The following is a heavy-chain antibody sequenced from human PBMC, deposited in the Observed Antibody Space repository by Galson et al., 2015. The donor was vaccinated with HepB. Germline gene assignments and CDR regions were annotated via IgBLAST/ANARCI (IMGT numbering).Heavy chain of an antibody. D-gene: IGHD2/OR15-2a*01. CDR3: AKGGHSNIHYINFDY. CDR1: GFTFNNYA. V-gene: IGHV3-23*01. J-gene: IGHJ4*02. Sequence: SLRLSCAASGFTFNNYAMTWVRQAPGKGLEWVSVISGSGDNTYHADSVKGRFAISRDNSKNTLYLQMSSLRAEDTAVYYCAKGGHSNIHYINFDYWGQGTQVTVSS. CDR2: ISGSGDNT.